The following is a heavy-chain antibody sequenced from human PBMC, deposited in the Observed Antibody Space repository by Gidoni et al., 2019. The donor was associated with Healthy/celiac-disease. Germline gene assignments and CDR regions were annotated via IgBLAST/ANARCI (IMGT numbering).Heavy chain of an antibody. V-gene: IGHV3-48*04. CDR3: ARDTVTTEIDY. D-gene: IGHD4-4*01. CDR2: ISSSSSTI. Sequence: VRQAPGKGLEWVSYISSSSSTIYYADSVKGRFTISRYNAKNSLYLQMNSLRAEDTAVYYCARDTVTTEIDYWGQGTLVTVSS. J-gene: IGHJ4*02.